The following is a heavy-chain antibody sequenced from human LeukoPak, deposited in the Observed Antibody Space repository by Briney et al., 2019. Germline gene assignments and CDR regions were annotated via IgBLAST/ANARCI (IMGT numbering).Heavy chain of an antibody. CDR3: ATYRFYYDSSGFDY. Sequence: KPGGSLRLSCAASGFTFSNAWMSWVRQAPGKGLEWVGRIKSKTDGGTTDYAAPVKGRFTISRDDSKNTLYLQMNSLKTEDTAVYYCATYRFYYDSSGFDYWGQGTLVTVSS. D-gene: IGHD3-22*01. CDR1: GFTFSNAW. J-gene: IGHJ4*02. CDR2: IKSKTDGGTT. V-gene: IGHV3-15*01.